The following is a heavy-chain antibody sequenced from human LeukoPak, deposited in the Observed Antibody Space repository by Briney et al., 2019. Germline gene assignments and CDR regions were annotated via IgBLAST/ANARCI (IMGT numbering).Heavy chain of an antibody. Sequence: GGSLRLSCAASGFTFSSYAMNWVRQAPGKGLEWVSSISSSSSYIYYADSVKGRFTISRDNAKNSLYLQMNSLRAEDTAVYYCARDRNYGGNADYWGQGTLVTVSS. CDR1: GFTFSSYA. V-gene: IGHV3-21*01. J-gene: IGHJ4*02. CDR2: ISSSSSYI. D-gene: IGHD4-23*01. CDR3: ARDRNYGGNADY.